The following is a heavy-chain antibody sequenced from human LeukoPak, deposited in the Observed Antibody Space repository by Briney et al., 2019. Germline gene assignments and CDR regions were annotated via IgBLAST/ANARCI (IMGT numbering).Heavy chain of an antibody. CDR1: GFTVSSNY. CDR3: ARDLAEDYFDY. CDR2: IYSGGST. J-gene: IGHJ4*02. V-gene: IGHV3-53*01. Sequence: GGSLRLSCAASGFTVSSNYMSWVRQAPGKGLEWVSVIYSGGSTYYADSVKGRFTISRDNSKNTLYLQMNSLRAEDTAVYYCARDLAEDYFDYWGQGTLVTVSS.